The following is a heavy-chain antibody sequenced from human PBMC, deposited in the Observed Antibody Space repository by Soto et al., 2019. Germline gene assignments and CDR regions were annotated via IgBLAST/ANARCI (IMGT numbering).Heavy chain of an antibody. Sequence: QVQLVQSGAEVKTPGSSVIVSCKASGGTFSSFLMGWVRQAPGQGLEWMGGIIPVFGTATYAQKFQGRVTITADDSTSTVYMELSGLKSEDTAVYYCILDCTSMSCYGYLGVDVWGQGTTVTVSS. J-gene: IGHJ6*02. CDR1: GGTFSSFL. CDR2: IIPVFGTA. CDR3: ILDCTSMSCYGYLGVDV. V-gene: IGHV1-69*01. D-gene: IGHD2-2*01.